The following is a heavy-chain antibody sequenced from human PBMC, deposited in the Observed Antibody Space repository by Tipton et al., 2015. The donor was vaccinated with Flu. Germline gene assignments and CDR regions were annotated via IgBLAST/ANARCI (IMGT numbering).Heavy chain of an antibody. CDR1: GGSISSYY. V-gene: IGHV4-59*01. Sequence: TLSLTCTVSGGSISSYYWSWIRQPPGQGLEWIGYIYYSGSTNYNPSLKSRVTISVDTSKNQFSLKLSSVTAADTAVYYCARERYYYDSSGYYGPRRTYYYYGMDVWGQGTTVTVSS. J-gene: IGHJ6*02. CDR2: IYYSGST. D-gene: IGHD3-22*01. CDR3: ARERYYYDSSGYYGPRRTYYYYGMDV.